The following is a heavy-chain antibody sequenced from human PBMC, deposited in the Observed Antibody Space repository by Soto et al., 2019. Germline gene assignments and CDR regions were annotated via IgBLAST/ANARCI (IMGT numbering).Heavy chain of an antibody. CDR2: ISYSGST. V-gene: IGHV4-39*01. J-gene: IGHJ6*02. D-gene: IGHD3-10*01. Sequence: KPSETLSLTCTVSGDSIISSNYYWGWIRQPPGKGLEWIGTISYSGSTYYNPSLNGRVTISVDTSKNQFSLKLTSLTAADTAVYYCVRRYFYGSGKYGVDVWGQGTMVTV. CDR3: VRRYFYGSGKYGVDV. CDR1: GDSIISSNYY.